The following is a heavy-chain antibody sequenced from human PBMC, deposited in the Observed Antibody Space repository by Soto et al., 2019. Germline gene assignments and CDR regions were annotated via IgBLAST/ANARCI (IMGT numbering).Heavy chain of an antibody. CDR2: INAGNGNT. J-gene: IGHJ5*02. V-gene: IGHV1-3*01. CDR1: GYTFTSYA. CDR3: ARGLGPDARYCSGGSCGKNWFDP. Sequence: QVQLVQSGTEVKKPGASVKVSCKASGYTFTSYAMHWVRQAPGQRLEWMGWINAGNGNTKYSQKFQGRVTITRDTSASTAFMELSSLRSEDTAVYYCARGLGPDARYCSGGSCGKNWFDPWGQGTLVTVSS. D-gene: IGHD2-15*01.